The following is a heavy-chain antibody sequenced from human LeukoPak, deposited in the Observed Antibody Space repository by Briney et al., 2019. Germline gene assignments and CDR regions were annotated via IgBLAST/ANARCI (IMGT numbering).Heavy chain of an antibody. CDR2: INTDGSNT. D-gene: IGHD5-12*01. CDR1: GFIFSSFW. J-gene: IGHJ4*02. CDR3: ARDLSTYSGYATHNY. V-gene: IGHV3-74*01. Sequence: PGGSLRLSCAASGFIFSSFWMHWVRQTPGKGLEWVSRINTDGSNTAYADSVKGRFTISRDNAKNSLYLQMNSLRAEDTAVYYCARDLSTYSGYATHNYWGQGTLVTVSS.